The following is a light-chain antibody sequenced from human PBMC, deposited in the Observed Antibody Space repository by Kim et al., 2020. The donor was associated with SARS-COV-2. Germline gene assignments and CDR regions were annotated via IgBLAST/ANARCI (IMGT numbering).Light chain of an antibody. J-gene: IGLJ7*01. V-gene: IGLV1-51*01. CDR3: GTWDSSLSAV. CDR1: SSNIGNNY. CDR2: DNN. Sequence: PGQKVTISCSGSSSNIGNNYVFWYQQLPGTAPKLLIYDNNKRPSGIPDRFSGSKSGTSATLGITGLQTGDEADYYCGTWDSSLSAVFGGGTQLTVL.